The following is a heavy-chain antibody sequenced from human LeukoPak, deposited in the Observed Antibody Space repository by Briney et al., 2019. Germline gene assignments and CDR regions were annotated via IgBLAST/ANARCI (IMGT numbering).Heavy chain of an antibody. CDR3: ARTTSFTASGYDY. V-gene: IGHV1-18*01. D-gene: IGHD6-25*01. J-gene: IGHJ4*02. CDR2: ISAYNGNT. Sequence: EASVKVSCKASGYTFTSYGISWVRQAPGQGLEWMGWISAYNGNTNYAQKLQGRVTITRDTSISTSYMELRSLRSDDTAVYFCARTTSFTASGYDYWGQGTLVTVSS. CDR1: GYTFTSYG.